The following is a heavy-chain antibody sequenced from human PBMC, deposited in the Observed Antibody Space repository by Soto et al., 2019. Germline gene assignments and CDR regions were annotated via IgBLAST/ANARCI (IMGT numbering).Heavy chain of an antibody. V-gene: IGHV1-69*13. D-gene: IGHD6-19*01. CDR2: IIPLFGTA. CDR1: GYTFTGYY. Sequence: GVSVKVSCKASGYTFTGYYMHWVRQAPGQGLEWMGAIIPLFGTADYAQKFQGRVTITADESTSTAYMELSSLRSEDTAVYYCARPKGSYSSGYYYFDYWGQGTLVTVSS. CDR3: ARPKGSYSSGYYYFDY. J-gene: IGHJ4*02.